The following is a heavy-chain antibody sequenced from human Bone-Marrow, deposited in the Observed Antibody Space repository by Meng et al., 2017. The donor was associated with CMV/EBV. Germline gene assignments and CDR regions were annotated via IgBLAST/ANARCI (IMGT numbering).Heavy chain of an antibody. CDR3: ARDRVPHSITIFGVAPYYFDY. CDR1: GYTFTTYS. Sequence: ASVKVSCKASGYTFTTYSITWVRQAPGQGLEWMGWISPYNGNTDYAQKFQGRVTMTRDTSISTAYMELSRLRSDDTAVYYCARDRVPHSITIFGVAPYYFDYWGQGTLVTVSS. D-gene: IGHD3-3*01. V-gene: IGHV1-18*01. J-gene: IGHJ4*02. CDR2: ISPYNGNT.